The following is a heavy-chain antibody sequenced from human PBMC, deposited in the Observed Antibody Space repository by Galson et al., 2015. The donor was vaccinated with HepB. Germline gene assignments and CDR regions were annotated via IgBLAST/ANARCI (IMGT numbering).Heavy chain of an antibody. Sequence: SLRLSCAASGFIVSSNYMAWVRQAPGKGLGWISVIHTDGNTYYADSVGGRFSISRDISKNTLYLQMTSLRVEDTAVYYCASLALDYWGQGTLVTVSS. CDR3: ASLALDY. V-gene: IGHV3-53*01. CDR1: GFIVSSNY. CDR2: IHTDGNT. J-gene: IGHJ4*02.